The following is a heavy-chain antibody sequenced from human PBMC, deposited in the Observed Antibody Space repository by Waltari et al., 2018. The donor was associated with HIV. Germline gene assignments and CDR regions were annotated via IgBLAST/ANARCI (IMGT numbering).Heavy chain of an antibody. CDR1: GFAFNNFA. D-gene: IGHD6-19*01. J-gene: IGHJ4*02. CDR3: AHQISGQWLTPGH. CDR2: ISGSSYIHT. V-gene: IGHV3-23*01. Sequence: EVQLLESGGGWVQPGESLRLPCDASGFAFNNFAMNWVRQAPGKELEWVSAISGSSYIHTYYADSVKGRFTVSRDNSKRTVYLQMNSLRVEDTAVYYCAHQISGQWLTPGHWGQGTLVTVSS.